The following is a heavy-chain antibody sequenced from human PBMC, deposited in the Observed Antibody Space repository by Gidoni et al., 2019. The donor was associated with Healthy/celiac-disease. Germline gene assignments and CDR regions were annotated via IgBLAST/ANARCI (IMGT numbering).Heavy chain of an antibody. CDR2: ISSSSSYI. CDR1: GFTFSSSS. J-gene: IGHJ6*02. V-gene: IGHV3-21*01. Sequence: EVQLVESGGGLVKPGGSLRLSCAASGFTFSSSSMNWVRQAPGKGLEGVSSISSSSSYIYYADSVKGRFTISRDNAKNSLYLQMNSLRAEDTAVYYCARDNVQYCSSTSCYNYYGMDVWGQGTTVTVSS. CDR3: ARDNVQYCSSTSCYNYYGMDV. D-gene: IGHD2-2*02.